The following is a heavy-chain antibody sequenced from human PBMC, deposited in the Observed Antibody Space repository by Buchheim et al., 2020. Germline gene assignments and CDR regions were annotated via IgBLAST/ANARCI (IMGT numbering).Heavy chain of an antibody. CDR3: ERIAACGGDCDKYSSYYYGMDD. Sequence: EVQLLESGGGLVQPGGSLRLSCAASGFTFSSYAMSWVRQAPGKGLEWVSAIRGSGGTTYYADSVKGRFTISRDNSKNTLYLQMNSLRAEETAVYYCERIAACGGDCDKYSSYYYGMDDWGQGTT. V-gene: IGHV3-23*01. J-gene: IGHJ6*02. D-gene: IGHD2-21*02. CDR2: IRGSGGTT. CDR1: GFTFSSYA.